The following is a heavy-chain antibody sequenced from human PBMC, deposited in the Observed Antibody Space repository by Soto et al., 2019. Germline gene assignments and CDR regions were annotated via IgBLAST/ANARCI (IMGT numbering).Heavy chain of an antibody. CDR2: IIPIFGTA. J-gene: IGHJ4*02. CDR1: GGTFSSYA. Sequence: QVQLVQSGAEVKKPGSSVKVSCKASGGTFSSYAISWVRQAPGQGLEWMGGIIPIFGTANYAQKFQGRVTTPXDXYTSTAYMELSSLRSEDTAVYYCARDLAVAGTNSDYWGQGTLVTVSS. V-gene: IGHV1-69*05. D-gene: IGHD6-19*01. CDR3: ARDLAVAGTNSDY.